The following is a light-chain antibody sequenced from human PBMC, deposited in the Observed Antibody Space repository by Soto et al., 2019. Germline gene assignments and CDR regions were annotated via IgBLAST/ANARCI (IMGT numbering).Light chain of an antibody. CDR3: CSYVTTPEI. CDR1: ISDVDDYRY. J-gene: IGLJ1*01. Sequence: QSVLAQPRSVSGSPGQLLTISFTVTISDVDDYRYVSWYQQYPGKAPKLVIYDGTKRPSGVPDRFSGSNSGNTASLTISGLQAEDEADYYCCSYVTTPEIFGTGTKVTVL. V-gene: IGLV2-11*01. CDR2: DGT.